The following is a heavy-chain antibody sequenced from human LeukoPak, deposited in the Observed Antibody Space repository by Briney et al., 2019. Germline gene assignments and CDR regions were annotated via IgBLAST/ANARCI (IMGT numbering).Heavy chain of an antibody. CDR2: INHSGST. J-gene: IGHJ6*03. CDR1: GGSFSGYY. Sequence: SETLSLTCAVYGGSFSGYYWSWIRQPPGKGLEWIGEINHSGSTNYNPSLKSRVTISVDTSKNQFSLKLSSVTAADTAVYYCARSPVGPKGYYYYYMDVWGKGTTVTISS. V-gene: IGHV4-34*01. CDR3: ARSPVGPKGYYYYYMDV. D-gene: IGHD1-26*01.